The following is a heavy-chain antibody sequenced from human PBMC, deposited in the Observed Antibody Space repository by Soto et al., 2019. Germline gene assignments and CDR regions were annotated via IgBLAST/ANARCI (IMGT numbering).Heavy chain of an antibody. CDR1: GFTFSSYS. CDR2: ISSSSSYI. CDR3: ARDLYYDILTVYSSYYYYGMVV. D-gene: IGHD3-9*01. V-gene: IGHV3-21*01. J-gene: IGHJ6*02. Sequence: GGSLRLSCAASGFTFSSYSMNWVRQAPGKGLEWVSSISSSSSYIYYADSVKGRFTISRDNAKNSLYLQMNSLRAEDTAVYYCARDLYYDILTVYSSYYYYGMVVWGQGATGTVSS.